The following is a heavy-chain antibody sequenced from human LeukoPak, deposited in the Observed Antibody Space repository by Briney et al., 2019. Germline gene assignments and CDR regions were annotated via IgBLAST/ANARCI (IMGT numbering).Heavy chain of an antibody. D-gene: IGHD2-2*01. J-gene: IGHJ3*02. CDR3: ARVRGRDQLLRVPGAFDI. CDR1: GYTFTSYG. Sequence: GASVKVSCKASGYTFTSYGISWVRQAPGQGLERMGWISAYNGNTNYAQKLQGRVTMTTDTSTSTAYMELRSLRSDDTAVYYCARVRGRDQLLRVPGAFDIWGQGTMVTVSS. CDR2: ISAYNGNT. V-gene: IGHV1-18*01.